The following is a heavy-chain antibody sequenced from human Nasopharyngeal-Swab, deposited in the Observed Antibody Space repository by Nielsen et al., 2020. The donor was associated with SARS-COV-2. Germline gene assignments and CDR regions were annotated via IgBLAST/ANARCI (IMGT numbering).Heavy chain of an antibody. CDR1: GYSFTSYW. V-gene: IGHV5-51*01. J-gene: IGHJ4*02. D-gene: IGHD6-13*01. Sequence: GGSLRLSCKGSGYSFTSYWIGWVRQMPGKGLEWMGIIYPGDSDTRYSPSFQGQVTISADKSISTAYLQWSSLKASDTAMYYCARSSSWYHTGYFDYWGQGTLVTVSS. CDR2: IYPGDSDT. CDR3: ARSSSWYHTGYFDY.